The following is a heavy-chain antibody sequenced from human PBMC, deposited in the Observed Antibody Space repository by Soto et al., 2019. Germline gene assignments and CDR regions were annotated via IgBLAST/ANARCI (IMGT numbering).Heavy chain of an antibody. Sequence: QVQLQQWGAGLLKPSETLSLTCAVYGGSFSGYYWSWIRQPPGKGLEWIGEINHSGSTNYNPSLKSRVTIPVDPSKNQFSLKLSSVTAADTAVYYCARVTGGAWGQGTLVTVSS. CDR3: ARVTGGA. V-gene: IGHV4-34*01. D-gene: IGHD7-27*01. CDR1: GGSFSGYY. J-gene: IGHJ5*02. CDR2: INHSGST.